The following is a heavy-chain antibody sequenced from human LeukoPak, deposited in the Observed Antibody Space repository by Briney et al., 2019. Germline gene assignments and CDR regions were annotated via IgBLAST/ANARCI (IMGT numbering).Heavy chain of an antibody. V-gene: IGHV3-30*04. CDR2: ISYDGSNK. CDR1: GFTFSSYA. D-gene: IGHD2-2*01. J-gene: IGHJ4*02. CDR3: ARDFRPVVGVGGTFDY. Sequence: GGSLRLSCAASGFTFSSYAMDWVRQAPGKGLEWVAVISYDGSNKYYADSVKGRFTMSRDNSKNTLYLQMNSLRAEDTAVYYCARDFRPVVGVGGTFDYWGQGTLVTVSS.